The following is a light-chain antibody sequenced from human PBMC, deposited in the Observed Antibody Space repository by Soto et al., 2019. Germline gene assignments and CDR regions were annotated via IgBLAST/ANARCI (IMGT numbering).Light chain of an antibody. J-gene: IGLJ1*01. CDR3: CSYAGSGTFV. CDR2: EDT. V-gene: IGLV2-23*01. Sequence: QSALTQPASVSGSPGQSSTISCTGTSSDVGSYDLVSWYQQPPGKAPKLMIYEDTTRPSGISTRFSGSKSGNAASLTISGLQAEDEADYYFCSYAGSGTFVFGTGTKLTVL. CDR1: SSDVGSYDL.